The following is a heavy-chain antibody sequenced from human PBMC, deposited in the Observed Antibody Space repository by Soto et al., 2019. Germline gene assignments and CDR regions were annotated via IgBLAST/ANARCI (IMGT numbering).Heavy chain of an antibody. CDR2: ISSSSSTI. Sequence: AASGFTFSSYSMNWVRQAPGKGLEWVSYISSSSSTIYYADSVKGRFTISRDNAKNSLYLQMNSLRAEDTAVYYCARADSGYAHGYYYYGMDVWGQGTTVTVSS. CDR1: GFTFSSYS. V-gene: IGHV3-48*01. D-gene: IGHD5-12*01. J-gene: IGHJ6*02. CDR3: ARADSGYAHGYYYYGMDV.